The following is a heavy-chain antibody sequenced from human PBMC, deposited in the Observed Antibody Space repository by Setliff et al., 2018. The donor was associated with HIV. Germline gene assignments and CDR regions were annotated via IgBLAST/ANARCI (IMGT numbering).Heavy chain of an antibody. CDR2: IYTSGST. Sequence: SETLSLTCTVSGGSISSYYWSWIRQPPGKGLEWIGYIYTSGSTNYNPSLKSRVTISVDMSKNQFSLNLNSVTAADTAVYHCARGDTYYHDRSGYVKSALDAFDIWGRGTLVTV. CDR1: GGSISSYY. J-gene: IGHJ3*02. D-gene: IGHD3-22*01. V-gene: IGHV4-4*08. CDR3: ARGDTYYHDRSGYVKSALDAFDI.